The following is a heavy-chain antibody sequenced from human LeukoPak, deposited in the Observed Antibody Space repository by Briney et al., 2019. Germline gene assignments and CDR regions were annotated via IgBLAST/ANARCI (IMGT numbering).Heavy chain of an antibody. J-gene: IGHJ4*02. CDR2: MYSNGDT. D-gene: IGHD3-22*01. CDR1: GFTVSANY. V-gene: IGHV3-66*01. CDR3: ARDRGGYYYYPLDY. Sequence: GGSLRLSCVASGFTVSANYMTWVRQAPGKGLEWVSLMYSNGDTYYAESVKGRFTLSRDISKNTLYLHMNSLRVEDTALYYCARDRGGYYYYPLDYWGQGILVTVSS.